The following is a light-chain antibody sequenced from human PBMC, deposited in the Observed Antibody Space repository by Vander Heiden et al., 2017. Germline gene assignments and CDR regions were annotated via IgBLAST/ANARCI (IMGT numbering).Light chain of an antibody. Sequence: FILTQPHSVSGSQGKTVTISCTRSSGSIARNYVQWFQQRPGSSPTTVIFEHYQRPSGVPDRFSGSIDSSSNSASLTISGLRTEDEADYYCQSFDRNIQVFGGGTKLTVL. CDR2: EHY. V-gene: IGLV6-57*01. CDR3: QSFDRNIQV. CDR1: SGSIARNY. J-gene: IGLJ3*02.